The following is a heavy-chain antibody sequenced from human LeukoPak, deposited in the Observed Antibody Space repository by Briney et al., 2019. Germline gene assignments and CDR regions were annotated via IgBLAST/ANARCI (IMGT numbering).Heavy chain of an antibody. J-gene: IGHJ4*02. D-gene: IGHD3-16*02. Sequence: SETLSLTCAVYGGSFSGYYWSWIRQPPGKGLEWIGEINHSGSTNYNPSLKSRVTISVDTSKNQFSLKLSSVTAADTAVYYCARKSNYVWGSYRHGDFGYWGQGTLVTVSS. V-gene: IGHV4-34*01. CDR2: INHSGST. CDR3: ARKSNYVWGSYRHGDFGY. CDR1: GGSFSGYY.